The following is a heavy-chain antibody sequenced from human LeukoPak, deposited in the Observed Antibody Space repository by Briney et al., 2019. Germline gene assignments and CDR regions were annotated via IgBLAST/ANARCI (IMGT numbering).Heavy chain of an antibody. CDR1: GFTFSDFY. Sequence: GGSLRLSCAASGFTFSDFYMTWIRQAPGKGLEWVAVISYDGSNKYYADSVKGRFTISRDNSKNTLYLQMNSLRAEDTAVYYCAKGPLDYDSSGKNPGPFDYWGQGTLVTVSS. CDR2: ISYDGSNK. J-gene: IGHJ4*02. D-gene: IGHD3-22*01. V-gene: IGHV3-30*18. CDR3: AKGPLDYDSSGKNPGPFDY.